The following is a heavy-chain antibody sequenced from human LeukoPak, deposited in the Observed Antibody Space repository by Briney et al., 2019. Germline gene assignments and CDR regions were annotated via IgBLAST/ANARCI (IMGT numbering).Heavy chain of an antibody. D-gene: IGHD3-3*01. Sequence: GGSLRLSCAASGFTFSSYAMRWVRQAPGKGLEWVAVISHDGSNNYYADSVKGRFTISRDNSKNTLFLQMNSLRVEDTAVYYCVGTFTVFGVVATIAWGQGTLVTVSS. V-gene: IGHV3-30-3*01. CDR2: ISHDGSNN. CDR3: VGTFTVFGVVATIA. J-gene: IGHJ4*02. CDR1: GFTFSSYA.